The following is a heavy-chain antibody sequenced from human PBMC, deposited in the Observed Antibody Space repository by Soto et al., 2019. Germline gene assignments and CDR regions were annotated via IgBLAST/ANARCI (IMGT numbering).Heavy chain of an antibody. D-gene: IGHD2-15*01. V-gene: IGHV3-11*01. CDR3: AKDRFCSGGSCYTDY. Sequence: GSLRLSCAASGFTFSDHYMAWIRQAPGKGLEIVAHMSGSGSSEDYGDSVKGRFSISRDNSKNTLSLQMNSLRAEDTAVYYCAKDRFCSGGSCYTDYWGQGTLVTVSS. J-gene: IGHJ4*02. CDR2: MSGSGSSE. CDR1: GFTFSDHY.